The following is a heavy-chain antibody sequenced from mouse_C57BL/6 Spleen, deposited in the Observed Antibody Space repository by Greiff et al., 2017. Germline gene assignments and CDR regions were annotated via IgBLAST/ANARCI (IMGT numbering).Heavy chain of an antibody. J-gene: IGHJ2*01. CDR3: ARDYGSEGYFDY. CDR2: INPNNGGT. D-gene: IGHD1-1*01. CDR1: GYTFTDYY. Sequence: EVQLQQSGPELVKPGASVKISCKASGYTFTDYYMNWVKQSHGKSLEWIGDINPNNGGTSYNQKFKGKATLTVDKSSSTAYMELRSRTSEDSAVYYCARDYGSEGYFDYWGQGTTLTVSS. V-gene: IGHV1-26*01.